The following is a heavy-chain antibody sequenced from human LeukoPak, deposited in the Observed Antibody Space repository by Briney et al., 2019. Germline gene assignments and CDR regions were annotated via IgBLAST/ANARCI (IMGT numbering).Heavy chain of an antibody. Sequence: GASVKVSCKASGGTFSSYAISWVRQAPGQGLEWMGGIIPIFGTANYAQKFQGRVTITADESTSTAYMELSSLRSEDTAVYYCARGNLGPDYYYYYYMDVWGKGTTVTVSS. J-gene: IGHJ6*03. CDR2: IIPIFGTA. CDR1: GGTFSSYA. CDR3: ARGNLGPDYYYYYYMDV. D-gene: IGHD7-27*01. V-gene: IGHV1-69*13.